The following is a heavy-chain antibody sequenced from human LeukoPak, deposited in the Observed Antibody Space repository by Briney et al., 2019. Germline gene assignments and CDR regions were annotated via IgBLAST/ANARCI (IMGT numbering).Heavy chain of an antibody. J-gene: IGHJ4*02. CDR1: GYTFTNSY. V-gene: IGHV1-46*01. CDR3: AKDRSKGSYGDEFDF. D-gene: IGHD1-26*01. Sequence: ASVKVSCKASGYTFTNSYIHWVRQAPGQVLEWMGLINPDGGNTNYAQNFQGRVTLTRDTSTSTVYMELSSLRAEDTAVYYCAKDRSKGSYGDEFDFWGQGTLVTVSS. CDR2: INPDGGNT.